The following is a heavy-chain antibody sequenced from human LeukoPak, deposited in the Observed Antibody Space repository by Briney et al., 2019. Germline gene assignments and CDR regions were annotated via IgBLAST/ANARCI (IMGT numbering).Heavy chain of an antibody. CDR2: ISGSGGST. V-gene: IGHV3-23*01. D-gene: IGHD6-13*01. J-gene: IGHJ4*02. Sequence: GGSLRLSCAASGFTFSSYAMSWVRQAPGKGLERVSAISGSGGSTYYADSVKGRFTISRDNSKNTLYLQMNSLRAEDTAVYYCAKDPAYSSSWYFAGTEDYWGQGTLVTVSS. CDR3: AKDPAYSSSWYFAGTEDY. CDR1: GFTFSSYA.